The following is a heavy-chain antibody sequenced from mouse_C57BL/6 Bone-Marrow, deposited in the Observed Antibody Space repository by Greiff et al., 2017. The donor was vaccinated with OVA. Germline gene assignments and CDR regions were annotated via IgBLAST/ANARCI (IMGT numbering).Heavy chain of an antibody. V-gene: IGHV1-81*01. J-gene: IGHJ3*01. CDR1: GYTFTSYG. CDR3: ARGLWLSWFAY. D-gene: IGHD2-2*01. Sequence: VQVVESGAELARPGASVKLSCKASGYTFTSYGISWVKQRTGQGLECIGEIYPRSGNTYYNEKFKGKATLTADKSSSTAYMELRSLTSEDSAVYFCARGLWLSWFAYWGQGTLVTVSA. CDR2: IYPRSGNT.